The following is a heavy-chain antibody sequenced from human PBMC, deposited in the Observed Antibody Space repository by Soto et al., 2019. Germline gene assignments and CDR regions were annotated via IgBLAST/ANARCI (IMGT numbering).Heavy chain of an antibody. Sequence: GGSLRLSCAASGFTLSGYAMDWVRQAPGKGLEYVSGISSNGVGTYYANSVQGRFTISRDNSKSTVYLQMGSLRPEDMAVYYCAGRAGYGVYYMDVWGKGTTVTVSS. CDR1: GFTLSGYA. CDR2: ISSNGVGT. D-gene: IGHD3-9*01. V-gene: IGHV3-64*01. CDR3: AGRAGYGVYYMDV. J-gene: IGHJ6*03.